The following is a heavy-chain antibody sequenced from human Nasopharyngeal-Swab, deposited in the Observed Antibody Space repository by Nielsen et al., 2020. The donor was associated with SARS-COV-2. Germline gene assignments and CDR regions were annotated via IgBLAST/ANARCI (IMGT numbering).Heavy chain of an antibody. J-gene: IGHJ4*02. V-gene: IGHV3-30*04. CDR1: GFTFSSYA. D-gene: IGHD5-18*01. CDR2: ISYDGSNK. CDR3: ARDQLGDTAMVTLDY. Sequence: GESLKIFCAASGFTFSSYAMHWVRQAPGKGLEWVAVISYDGSNKYYADSVKGRFTISRDNSKNTLYLQMNSLRAEDTAVYYCARDQLGDTAMVTLDYWGQGTLVTVSS.